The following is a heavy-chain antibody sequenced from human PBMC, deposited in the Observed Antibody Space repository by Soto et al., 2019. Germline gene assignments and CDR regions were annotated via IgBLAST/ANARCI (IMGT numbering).Heavy chain of an antibody. CDR2: MNPNSGNT. D-gene: IGHD1-1*01. CDR3: ARVEFSNWNFFGY. J-gene: IGHJ4*02. Sequence: QVQLVQSGAEVKKPGASVKVSCKTSGYTFTSYDINWVRQATGQGLEWMGWMNPNSGNTGYAQKFQGRVTMTRNPSISTAYMELSSLRSEDTAVYYCARVEFSNWNFFGYWGQGTLVTVSS. V-gene: IGHV1-8*01. CDR1: GYTFTSYD.